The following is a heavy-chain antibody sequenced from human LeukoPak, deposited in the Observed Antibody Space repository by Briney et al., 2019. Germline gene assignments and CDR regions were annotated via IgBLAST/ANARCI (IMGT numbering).Heavy chain of an antibody. CDR2: ISGDGGST. J-gene: IGHJ4*02. V-gene: IGHV3-43*02. CDR1: GFMFHDYA. Sequence: GGSLRLSCAAPGFMFHDYAIHWVRQAPGKGLEWVSLISGDGGSTFYADSVKGRFTISRDNSKNSLYLQMSSLRSDDTALYYCARESESSGWYDYWGQGTLVTVSS. CDR3: ARESESSGWYDY. D-gene: IGHD6-19*01.